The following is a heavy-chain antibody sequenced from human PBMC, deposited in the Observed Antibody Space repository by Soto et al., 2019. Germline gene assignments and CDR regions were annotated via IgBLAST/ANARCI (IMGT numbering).Heavy chain of an antibody. CDR1: GYTFTSYY. J-gene: IGHJ4*02. CDR2: INPSGGST. D-gene: IGHD1-26*01. CDR3: ARDLGVVGATRDYFDY. V-gene: IGHV1-46*01. Sequence: ASVKVSCTASGYTFTSYYMHWVRQAPGQGLEWMGIINPSGGSTSYAQKFQGRVTMTRDTSTSTVYMELSSLRSEDTAVYYCARDLGVVGATRDYFDYWGQGTLVTVSS.